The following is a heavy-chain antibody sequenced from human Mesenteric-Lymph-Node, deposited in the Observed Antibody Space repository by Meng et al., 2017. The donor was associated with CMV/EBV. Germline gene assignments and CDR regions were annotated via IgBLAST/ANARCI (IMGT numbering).Heavy chain of an antibody. J-gene: IGHJ4*01. CDR2: ISSSGSTM. CDR1: GFIFRDYY. V-gene: IGHV3-11*04. Sequence: GGSLRLSCAGSGFIFRDYYMTWIRQPPGKGLEWVSYISSSGSTMYYADSLEGRLTISRDNAKNSVFLQMNSLRAEDSAVYYCAGFYYYGNRGLDYWGQGTLVTVSS. D-gene: IGHD3-22*01. CDR3: AGFYYYGNRGLDY.